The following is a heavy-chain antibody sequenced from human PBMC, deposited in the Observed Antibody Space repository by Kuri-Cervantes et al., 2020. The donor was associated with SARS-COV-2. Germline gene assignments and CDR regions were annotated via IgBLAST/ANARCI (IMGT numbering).Heavy chain of an antibody. D-gene: IGHD2-15*01. J-gene: IGHJ4*02. CDR1: GYTFTSYG. CDR2: ISAYNGNT. CDR3: ARDYCSGGSCRDFDY. V-gene: IGHV1-18*01. Sequence: ASVKVSCKASGYTFTSYGISWVRQAPGQGLEWMGWISAYNGNTNYAQKLQGRVTMTTDTPTSTAYMELRSLRSDDTAVYYCARDYCSGGSCRDFDYWGQGTLVTVSS.